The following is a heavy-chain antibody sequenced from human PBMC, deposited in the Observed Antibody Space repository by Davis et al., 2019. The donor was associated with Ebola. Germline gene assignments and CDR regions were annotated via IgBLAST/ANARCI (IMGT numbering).Heavy chain of an antibody. CDR2: INTNTGNP. CDR1: GYTFTSYG. D-gene: IGHD4-23*01. V-gene: IGHV7-4-1*02. CDR3: ARALWFDGGNRVFDY. Sequence: ATSVKVSCKASGYTFTSYGISWVRQAPGQGLEWMGWINTNTGNPTYAQGFTGRFVFSLDTSVSTAYLQISSLKAEDTAVYYCARALWFDGGNRVFDYWGQGTLVTVSS. J-gene: IGHJ4*02.